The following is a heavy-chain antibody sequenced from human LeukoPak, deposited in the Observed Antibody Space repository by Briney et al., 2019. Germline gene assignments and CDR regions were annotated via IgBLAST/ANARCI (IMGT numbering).Heavy chain of an antibody. CDR2: IVVGSGNT. V-gene: IGHV1-58*02. CDR3: ARRKCGGDCFHNWFDP. J-gene: IGHJ5*02. CDR1: GFTFTSSA. Sequence: SVKVSCKASGFTFTSSAMQWVRQARGQRLEWIGWIVVGSGNTNYAQKFQERVTITRDMSTSTAYMELSSLRSEDTAVYYCARRKCGGDCFHNWFDPWGQGTLVTVSS. D-gene: IGHD2-21*02.